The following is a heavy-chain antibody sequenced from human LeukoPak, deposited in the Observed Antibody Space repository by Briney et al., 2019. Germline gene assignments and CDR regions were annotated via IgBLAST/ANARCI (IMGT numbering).Heavy chain of an antibody. CDR3: ANDLGWIQLNLG. CDR1: GFTFSSYG. J-gene: IGHJ4*02. V-gene: IGHV3-23*01. CDR2: ISGSGGST. Sequence: GGTLRLSCAASGFTFSSYGMSWVRQAPGKGLEWVSAISGSGGSTYYADSVKGRFTISRDNSRNTVYLQMNSLRVEDTAVYYCANDLGWIQLNLGRGQGTLVTVSS. D-gene: IGHD5-18*01.